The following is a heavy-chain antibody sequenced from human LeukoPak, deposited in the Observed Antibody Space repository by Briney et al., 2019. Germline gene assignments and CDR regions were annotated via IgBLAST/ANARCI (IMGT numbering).Heavy chain of an antibody. V-gene: IGHV3-74*01. Sequence: GGSLRLSCAVSGFTFSSYWMHWVRQAPGKGLVWVSRINNDGTYTVYADSVKGRFTISRDNAKNTLYLQMNSLRPEDTAVYYCGREIEAPGKTLDYWGQGTLVTVSS. J-gene: IGHJ4*02. CDR3: GREIEAPGKTLDY. CDR2: INNDGTYT. CDR1: GFTFSSYW.